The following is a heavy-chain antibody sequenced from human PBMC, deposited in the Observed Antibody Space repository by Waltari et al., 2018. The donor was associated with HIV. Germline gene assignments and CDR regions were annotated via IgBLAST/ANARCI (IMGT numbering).Heavy chain of an antibody. CDR3: ARDSSSWYFDY. CDR2: IFSNDEK. CDR1: GFSLSNARMG. J-gene: IGHJ4*02. V-gene: IGHV2-26*01. D-gene: IGHD6-13*01. Sequence: QVTLKESGPVLVKPTETLTLTCTVSGFSLSNARMGVSWIRQPPGKALEWLAHIFSNDEKSYSTSLKSRLTISKDTSKSQVVLTMTNMDPVDTATYYCARDSSSWYFDYWGQGTLVTVSS.